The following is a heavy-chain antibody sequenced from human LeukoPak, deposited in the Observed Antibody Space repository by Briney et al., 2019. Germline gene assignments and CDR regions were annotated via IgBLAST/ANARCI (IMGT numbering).Heavy chain of an antibody. CDR3: ARGITMVRGVFYFDY. CDR1: GFTFSSYW. J-gene: IGHJ4*02. V-gene: IGHV3-7*02. Sequence: GGSLRLSCAASGFTFSSYWMSWVRQAPGKGLEWAANIKQDGSEKYYVDSVKGRFTISRDNAKNTLYLQMNSLRAEDTAVYYCARGITMVRGVFYFDYWGQGTLVTVSS. D-gene: IGHD3-10*01. CDR2: IKQDGSEK.